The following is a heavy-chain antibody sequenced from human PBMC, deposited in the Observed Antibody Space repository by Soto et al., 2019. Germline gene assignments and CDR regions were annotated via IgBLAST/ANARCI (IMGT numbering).Heavy chain of an antibody. CDR2: IFYSGSGS. CDR1: GFIFSTFG. D-gene: IGHD3-3*01. J-gene: IGHJ4*02. V-gene: IGHV3-64D*06. Sequence: GGSLSLSCSASGFIFSTFGMFWVRQAPGQGLEYVSAIFYSGSGSYYADPVRGRFTVSRDNSKNMFYLQMSSLRVEDTALYFCVRGPCRGFSLFGPLDCWGQGTKVTFGS. CDR3: VRGPCRGFSLFGPLDC.